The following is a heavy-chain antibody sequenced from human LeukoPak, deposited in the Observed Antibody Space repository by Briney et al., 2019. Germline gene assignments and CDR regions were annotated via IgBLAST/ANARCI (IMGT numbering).Heavy chain of an antibody. D-gene: IGHD3-22*01. V-gene: IGHV1-46*01. CDR1: GYTFPSYF. CDR2: INPTGGST. CDR3: ARADSKGDY. Sequence: ASVKVSCKASGYTFPSYFMHWVRQAPGQGLEWMGIINPTGGSTTYAQKFQGRVTMTRDTSTSTVYMELSSLRSDDTAVYYCARADSKGDYWGQGTLVTVSS. J-gene: IGHJ4*02.